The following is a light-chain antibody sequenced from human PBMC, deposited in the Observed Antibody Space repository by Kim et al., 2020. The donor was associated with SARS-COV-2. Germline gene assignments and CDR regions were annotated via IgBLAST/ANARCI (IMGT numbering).Light chain of an antibody. V-gene: IGLV6-57*01. CDR2: EDN. J-gene: IGLJ3*02. CDR3: QSYDSSNWV. CDR1: SGSIASNY. Sequence: FMLTQPHSVSESPGKTVTISCTRSSGSIASNYVQWYQQRPGSSPTTVIYEDNQRPSGVPDRFPGSIDSSSNSASLTISGLKTEDEADYYCQSYDSSNWVFGGGTKLTVL.